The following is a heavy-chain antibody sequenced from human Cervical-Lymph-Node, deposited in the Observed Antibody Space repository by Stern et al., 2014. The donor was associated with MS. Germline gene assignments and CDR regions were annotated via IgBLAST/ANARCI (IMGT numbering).Heavy chain of an antibody. CDR3: ARDLGVGATTEEAYNWFDP. Sequence: QVQLVQSGAEVKKPGASVKVSCKASGYTFSNYAINWVRQAPGQGLEWMGGIIPIFGTANYAQTFQGRVAIAADESTSTSYMELNSMRSEDTAVYDYARDLGVGATTEEAYNWFDPWGQGTLVTVSS. J-gene: IGHJ5*02. V-gene: IGHV1-69*01. D-gene: IGHD1-26*01. CDR2: IIPIFGTA. CDR1: GYTFSNYA.